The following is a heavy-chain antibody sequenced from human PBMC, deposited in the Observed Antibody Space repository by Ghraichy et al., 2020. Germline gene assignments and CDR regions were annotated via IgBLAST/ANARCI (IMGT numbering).Heavy chain of an antibody. Sequence: SETLSLTCTVSGDSIRNNNYYWGWMRQPPGKGLEWIGSLYYSGYTYYNPSLKSRVTISVDTSRNQFSLKLSSVTAADTAIYYCARRLKYYYGSGTNGYFDYWGQGTLVTVS. CDR2: LYYSGYT. D-gene: IGHD3-10*01. CDR1: GDSIRNNNYY. J-gene: IGHJ4*02. V-gene: IGHV4-39*01. CDR3: ARRLKYYYGSGTNGYFDY.